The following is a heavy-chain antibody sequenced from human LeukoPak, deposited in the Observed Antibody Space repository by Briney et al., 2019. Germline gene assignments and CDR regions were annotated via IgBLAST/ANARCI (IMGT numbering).Heavy chain of an antibody. J-gene: IGHJ4*02. CDR2: IYYSGST. CDR3: ASDSGYLDY. CDR1: GGSISSSSYY. V-gene: IGHV4-39*07. Sequence: PSETLSLTCTVSGGSISSSSYYWGWIRQPPGKGLEWIGSIYYSGSTYYNPSLKSRVTISVDTSKNQFSLKLSSVTAADTAVYYCASDSGYLDYWGQGTLVTVSS. D-gene: IGHD3-22*01.